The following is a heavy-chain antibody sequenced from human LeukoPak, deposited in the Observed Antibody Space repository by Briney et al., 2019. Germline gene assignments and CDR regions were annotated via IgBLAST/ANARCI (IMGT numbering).Heavy chain of an antibody. Sequence: SETLSLTCAVYGGSFSGYYWSWIRQPPGKGLEWIGEINHSGSTNYNPSLKSRVTISVDTSKNQFSLKLSSVTAADTAVYYCAKAPGWYRPYDYWGQGTLVTVSS. D-gene: IGHD6-19*01. CDR3: AKAPGWYRPYDY. J-gene: IGHJ4*02. CDR2: INHSGST. CDR1: GGSFSGYY. V-gene: IGHV4-34*01.